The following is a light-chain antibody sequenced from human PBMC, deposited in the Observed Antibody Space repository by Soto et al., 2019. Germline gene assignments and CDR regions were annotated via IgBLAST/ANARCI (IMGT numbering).Light chain of an antibody. Sequence: QSALTQPPSVSGAPGQRVTISCTGSSSNIGANYDVNWYQLLPGTAPKLLIHGNINRPSGVPDRFSGSKSGTSASLAITGLQAEDEADYYCQSYDSRLTGYVFGSGTQLTVL. CDR2: GNI. CDR3: QSYDSRLTGYV. J-gene: IGLJ7*01. V-gene: IGLV1-40*01. CDR1: SSNIGANYD.